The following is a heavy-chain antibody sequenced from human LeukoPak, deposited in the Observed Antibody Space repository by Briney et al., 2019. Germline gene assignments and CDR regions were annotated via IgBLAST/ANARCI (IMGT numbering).Heavy chain of an antibody. Sequence: GGSLRLSCAASGFTFSSYAMHWVRQAPGKGLEWVAVISYDGTSKYYADSVKGRFTISRDNSKNTLDLQMNSLRDEDTGVYYCARIYRSGSHSGYYYYYGMDVWGQGTTVTVSS. CDR2: ISYDGTSK. V-gene: IGHV3-30-3*01. D-gene: IGHD1-26*01. CDR1: GFTFSSYA. J-gene: IGHJ6*02. CDR3: ARIYRSGSHSGYYYYYGMDV.